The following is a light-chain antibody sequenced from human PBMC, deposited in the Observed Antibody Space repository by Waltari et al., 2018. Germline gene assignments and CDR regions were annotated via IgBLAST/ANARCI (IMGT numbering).Light chain of an antibody. J-gene: IGKJ2*01. V-gene: IGKV1-5*03. Sequence: DIQVTQSPSSLSASVGDKVTITCHTSQSISYWLAWFQQKPGKAPKPLIYKASTLETGVPSRFSGSGSGTDFTLTISRLQPEDVATYYCQQYHRTPYNFGQGTKVDIK. CDR1: QSISYW. CDR3: QQYHRTPYN. CDR2: KAS.